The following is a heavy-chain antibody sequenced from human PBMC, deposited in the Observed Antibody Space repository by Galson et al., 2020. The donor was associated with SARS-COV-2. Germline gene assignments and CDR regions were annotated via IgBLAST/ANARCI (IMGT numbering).Heavy chain of an antibody. CDR1: GYTFTGYY. D-gene: IGHD3-10*01. V-gene: IGHV1-2*02. CDR2: INPNSGGT. Sequence: SVKVSCKASGYTFTGYYMHWVRQAPGQGLEWMGWINPNSGGTNYAQKFQGRVAMTRDTSISTAYMELSRLRSDDTAMYYCASARGYYGSGSYYTFDYWGQGTLVTVSS. CDR3: ASARGYYGSGSYYTFDY. J-gene: IGHJ4*02.